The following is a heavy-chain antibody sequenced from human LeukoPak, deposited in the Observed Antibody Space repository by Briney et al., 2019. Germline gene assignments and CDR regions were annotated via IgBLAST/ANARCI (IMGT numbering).Heavy chain of an antibody. CDR1: GFTFSSYS. Sequence: GGSLRLSCAASGFTFSSYSMNWVRQAPGKGLEWVSSIGYSSYIYYADSVKGRFTISRDNAKGSLYLQLNSLRAEDTAVYYCARGATVITPPLDYWGQGTLVTVSS. CDR3: ARGATVITPPLDY. CDR2: IGYSSYI. V-gene: IGHV3-21*01. D-gene: IGHD4-23*01. J-gene: IGHJ4*02.